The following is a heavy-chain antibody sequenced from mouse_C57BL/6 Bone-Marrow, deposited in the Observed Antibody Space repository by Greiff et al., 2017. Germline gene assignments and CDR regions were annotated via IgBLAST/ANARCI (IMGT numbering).Heavy chain of an antibody. Sequence: QVQLQQSGPELVKPGASVKISCKASGYAFSSSWMNWVKQRPGKGLEWIGRIYPGDGDTNYNGKFKGKATLTADKSSSTAYMQLSSLTSEDSAVYCCARSEAWFAYWGQGTLVTVSA. J-gene: IGHJ3*01. V-gene: IGHV1-82*01. CDR3: ARSEAWFAY. CDR2: IYPGDGDT. CDR1: GYAFSSSW.